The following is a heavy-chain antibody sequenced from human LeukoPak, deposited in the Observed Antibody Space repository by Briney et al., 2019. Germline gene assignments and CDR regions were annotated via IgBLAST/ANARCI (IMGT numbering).Heavy chain of an antibody. J-gene: IGHJ4*02. Sequence: ASVKVSCKASGYTFTDYYIHWVRQAPGQGLEWMGRINPNSGGTNYAQKFQGRVTMTRDTSISTAYMELSRLRSDDTAVYYCAKREHGGAGYGTFDYWGQGTLVTVSS. V-gene: IGHV1-2*06. CDR2: INPNSGGT. CDR1: GYTFTDYY. D-gene: IGHD6-13*01. CDR3: AKREHGGAGYGTFDY.